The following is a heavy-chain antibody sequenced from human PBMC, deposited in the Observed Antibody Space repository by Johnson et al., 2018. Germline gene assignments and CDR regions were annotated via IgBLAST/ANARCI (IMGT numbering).Heavy chain of an antibody. CDR3: AREYFDWLGAARGMDV. CDR2: IYYSGST. CDR1: GGSISSYY. J-gene: IGHJ6*02. Sequence: QVQLQESGPGLVKXSETLSLTCTVSGGSISSYYWSWIRQPPGKGLEWIGYIYYSGSTNYNPSLKSRVTISVDTSKNQFSLKLSSVTAADTAVYYCAREYFDWLGAARGMDVWGQGTTVTVSS. V-gene: IGHV4-59*01. D-gene: IGHD3-9*01.